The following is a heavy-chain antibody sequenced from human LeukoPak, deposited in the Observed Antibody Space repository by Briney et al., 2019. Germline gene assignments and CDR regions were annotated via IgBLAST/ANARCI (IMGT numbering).Heavy chain of an antibody. J-gene: IGHJ4*02. CDR2: ISSSSSYI. V-gene: IGHV3-21*04. D-gene: IGHD3-3*01. CDR3: AKGHYDDWYYFDY. CDR1: GFTFSSYS. Sequence: GGSLRLSCAASGFTFSSYSMNWVRQAPGKGLEWVSSISSSSSYIYYADSVKGRFTISRDNSKSTLLLQLNSLRGDDTAIYYCAKGHYDDWYYFDYWGQGTLVTVSS.